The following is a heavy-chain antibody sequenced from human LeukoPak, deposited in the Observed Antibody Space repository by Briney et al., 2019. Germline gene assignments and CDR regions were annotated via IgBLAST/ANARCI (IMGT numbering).Heavy chain of an antibody. CDR3: ARKMPRTYYFDY. D-gene: IGHD5-24*01. CDR2: INPSGGST. CDR1: GYTFTNYY. J-gene: IGHJ4*02. V-gene: IGHV1-46*01. Sequence: ASVKVSCKASGYTFTNYYIHWVRQAPGQGLEWMGNINPSGGSTTYAQRFQDRVLMTGDTSTSSVYMELSSLRSEDTAIYYCARKMPRTYYFDYWGQGTLVTAPS.